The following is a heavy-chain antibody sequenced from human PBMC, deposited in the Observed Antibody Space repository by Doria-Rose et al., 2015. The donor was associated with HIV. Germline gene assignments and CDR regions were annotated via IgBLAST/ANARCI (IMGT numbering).Heavy chain of an antibody. CDR3: ARDGAIVGTSNAFDI. CDR1: GGSIRRGGYY. Sequence: QVQLQESGPGLVTPSHTLSLTCTVSGGSIRRGGYYWTWIRQPPGKGLEWIGYIHYSGRTYYNPSLKTRVTISLDTSQNQFSLTLTSVTAADTAVYYCARDGAIVGTSNAFDIGGQGKRGNGSA. V-gene: IGHV4-31*03. J-gene: IGHJ3*02. CDR2: IHYSGRT. D-gene: IGHD1-26*01.